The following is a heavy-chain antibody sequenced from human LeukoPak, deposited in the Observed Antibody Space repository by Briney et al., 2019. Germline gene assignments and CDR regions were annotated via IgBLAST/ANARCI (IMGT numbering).Heavy chain of an antibody. Sequence: SETLSLTCAVHGGSFSGYYWSWIRQPPGKGLEWIGEINHSGSTNYNPSLKSRVTISVDTSKNQFSLKLSSVTAADTAVYYCARDRIQLWYTGPKFDYWGQGTLVTVSS. V-gene: IGHV4-34*01. J-gene: IGHJ4*02. CDR1: GGSFSGYY. D-gene: IGHD5-18*01. CDR2: INHSGST. CDR3: ARDRIQLWYTGPKFDY.